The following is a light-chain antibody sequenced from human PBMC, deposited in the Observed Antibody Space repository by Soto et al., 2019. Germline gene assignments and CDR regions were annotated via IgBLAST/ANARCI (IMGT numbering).Light chain of an antibody. CDR3: QQYDNSVWT. J-gene: IGKJ1*01. CDR2: GAS. Sequence: EIVLTQSPGTLSLSPGERATLSCRASQSVSSSYLAWYQQKPGQAPRLLIYGASSRATGIPDRFSGSGSGTDFTLTISRLEPEDLAVYYCQQYDNSVWTFGQGTKVDI. CDR1: QSVSSSY. V-gene: IGKV3-20*01.